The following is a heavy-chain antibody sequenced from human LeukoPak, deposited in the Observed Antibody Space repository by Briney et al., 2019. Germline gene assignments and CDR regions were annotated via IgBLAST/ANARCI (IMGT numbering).Heavy chain of an antibody. Sequence: GGSLRLSCAASGSYWMHRVRQAPGKGLVWVSHINSDGSWTSYADSVKGRFTISKDNAKNTVYLQMNNLRAEDTAVYYCVSFYETYWGRGTLVTVSS. CDR2: INSDGSWT. CDR1: GSYW. V-gene: IGHV3-74*01. J-gene: IGHJ4*02. CDR3: VSFYETY. D-gene: IGHD2/OR15-2a*01.